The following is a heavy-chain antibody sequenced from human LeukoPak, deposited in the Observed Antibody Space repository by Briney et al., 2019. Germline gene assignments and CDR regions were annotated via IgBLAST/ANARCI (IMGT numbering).Heavy chain of an antibody. J-gene: IGHJ4*02. CDR2: ISGSGGST. V-gene: IGHV3-23*01. D-gene: IGHD3-10*01. CDR1: GFTFSSYG. Sequence: HPGGTLRLSCAASGFTFSSYGMSWVRQAPGKGLEWVSAISGSGGSTYYADSVKGRFTISRDNSKNTLYLQMNSLRAEDTAVYYCAKDAIGSGSYWTRLDPNFDYWGQGTLVTVSS. CDR3: AKDAIGSGSYWTRLDPNFDY.